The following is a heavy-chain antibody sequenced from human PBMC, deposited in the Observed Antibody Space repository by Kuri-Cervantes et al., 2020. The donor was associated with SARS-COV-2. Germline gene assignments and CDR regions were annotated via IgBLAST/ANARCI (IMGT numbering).Heavy chain of an antibody. J-gene: IGHJ5*02. V-gene: IGHV3-53*01. CDR1: GFSVRSNY. Sequence: GESLKISCVASGFSVRSNYMKWVRQAPGKGLEWVSILYRCGTTYYADSVKGRFTISRDNSRNTVSLQMKNLRVEDTAVYYCAKDGPFRFLEWPRPPNWLDRWGQGTLVTVSS. CDR2: LYRCGTT. D-gene: IGHD3-3*01. CDR3: AKDGPFRFLEWPRPPNWLDR.